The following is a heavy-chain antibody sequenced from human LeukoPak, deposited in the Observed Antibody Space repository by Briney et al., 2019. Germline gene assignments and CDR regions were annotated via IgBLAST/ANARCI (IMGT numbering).Heavy chain of an antibody. Sequence: GGSLRLSCAASGFTFSSYAMGWVRQAPGKGLEWVSAISGSGGSTYYADSVKGRFTISRDNSKNTLYLQMNSLRAEDTAVYYCAREGSYYDILTGSPQNYFDYWGQGTLVTVSS. CDR1: GFTFSSYA. CDR2: ISGSGGST. J-gene: IGHJ4*02. CDR3: AREGSYYDILTGSPQNYFDY. D-gene: IGHD3-9*01. V-gene: IGHV3-23*01.